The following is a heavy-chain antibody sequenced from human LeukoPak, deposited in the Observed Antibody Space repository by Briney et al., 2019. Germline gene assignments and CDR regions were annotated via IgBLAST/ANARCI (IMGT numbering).Heavy chain of an antibody. J-gene: IGHJ2*01. CDR1: GGSISSGGYY. V-gene: IGHV4-31*03. CDR3: ARDPGYDSSGYLAWYFDL. Sequence: PSETLSLTCIVSGGSISSGGYYWSWIRQHPGKGLEWIGYIYYSGSTYYNPSLKSRVTISVDTSKNQFSLKLSSVTAADTAVYYCARDPGYDSSGYLAWYFDLWGRGTLVTVSS. CDR2: IYYSGST. D-gene: IGHD3-22*01.